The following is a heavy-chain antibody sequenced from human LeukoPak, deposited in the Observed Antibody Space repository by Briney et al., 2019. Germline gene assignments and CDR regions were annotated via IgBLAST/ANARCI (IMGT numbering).Heavy chain of an antibody. J-gene: IGHJ4*02. CDR2: ISPSADIK. CDR1: GFTFSNHG. CDR3: AKSGYNRFDY. D-gene: IGHD5-24*01. Sequence: GGSLRLSCAASGFTFSNHGMNWVRQAPGKGLEWVSGISPSADIKYYADSVKGRFTISRDNSKNTLYRQMNSLRAEDTAVYYCAKSGYNRFDYWGQGTLVTVSS. V-gene: IGHV3-23*01.